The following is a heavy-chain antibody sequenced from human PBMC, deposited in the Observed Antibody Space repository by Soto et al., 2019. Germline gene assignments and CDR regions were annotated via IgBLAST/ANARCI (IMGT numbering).Heavy chain of an antibody. CDR3: ARELGMAYDY. CDR1: GGPISSYY. J-gene: IGHJ4*02. CDR2: IYSSGNS. D-gene: IGHD1-26*01. Sequence: SETLSLTCTVSGGPISSYYWSWIRQPPGKGLEWIGYIYSSGNSDYNPSLKSRVTISLDTSKNQFSLKLRSVTAADTAVYYCARELGMAYDYWGQGTLVTVSS. V-gene: IGHV4-59*13.